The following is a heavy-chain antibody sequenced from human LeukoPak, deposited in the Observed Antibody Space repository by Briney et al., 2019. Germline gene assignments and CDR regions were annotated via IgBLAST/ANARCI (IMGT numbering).Heavy chain of an antibody. J-gene: IGHJ6*03. CDR3: ATLCAGEVDIVATIKGDRDYYYYYYMDV. CDR1: GYIFTSYF. D-gene: IGHD5-12*01. V-gene: IGHV1-24*01. CDR2: FDPEDGET. Sequence: VASVKVSCKASGYIFTSYFIHWVRQAPGQGLEWMGGFDPEDGETIYAQKFQGRVTMTEDTSTDTAYMELSSLRSEDTAVYYCATLCAGEVDIVATIKGDRDYYYYYYMDVWGKGTTVTISS.